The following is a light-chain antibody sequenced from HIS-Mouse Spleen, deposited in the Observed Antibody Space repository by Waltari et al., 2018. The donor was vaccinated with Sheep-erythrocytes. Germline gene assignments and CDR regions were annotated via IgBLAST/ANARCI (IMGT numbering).Light chain of an antibody. Sequence: QSALNQPASVSGSPGQSMTFSCHGTSSDDGSYNLVSWYQQHPGKAPKLMIYEGSKRHAGESNRLSGSKSWNTASLTISGLQAEDGADYYCCSYAGSSTPRVFGGRTKLTVL. CDR2: EGS. CDR1: SSDDGSYNL. J-gene: IGLJ3*02. V-gene: IGLV2-23*01. CDR3: CSYAGSSTPRV.